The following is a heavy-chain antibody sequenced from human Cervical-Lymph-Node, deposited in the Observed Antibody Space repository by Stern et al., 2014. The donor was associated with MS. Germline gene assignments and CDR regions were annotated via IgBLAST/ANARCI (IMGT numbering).Heavy chain of an antibody. Sequence: EVQLVEAGGGFIQPGGSGRLSCKASGFTFTLHAMNWVRQAPGKGLEWVSGVGGRSGNTQFAGSVYADSVKGRFSISRDNSKNTLYLQMNNLRAEDTAIYYCARQNALGTISRSGMDVWGQGTAVVVSS. D-gene: IGHD2-2*01. CDR3: ARQNALGTISRSGMDV. J-gene: IGHJ6*02. CDR1: GFTFTLHA. CDR2: VGGRSGNT. V-gene: IGHV3-23*04.